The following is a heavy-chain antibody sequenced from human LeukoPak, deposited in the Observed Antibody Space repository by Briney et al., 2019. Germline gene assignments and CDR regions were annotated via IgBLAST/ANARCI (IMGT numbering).Heavy chain of an antibody. CDR2: ISSNGGST. Sequence: QPGGSLRLSCSASGFTFSRYAMHWVRQAPGKGLEYVSAISSNGGSTYYADSVKGRFTISRDNSRNTLHLQMSSLRAEDTAVYYCARITLTGPYGMDVWGQGTTVTVSS. V-gene: IGHV3-64D*06. D-gene: IGHD3-9*01. J-gene: IGHJ6*02. CDR1: GFTFSRYA. CDR3: ARITLTGPYGMDV.